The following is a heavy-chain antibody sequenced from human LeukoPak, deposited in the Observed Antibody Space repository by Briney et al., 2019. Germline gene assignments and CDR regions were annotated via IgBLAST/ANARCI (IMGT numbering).Heavy chain of an antibody. D-gene: IGHD2-15*01. V-gene: IGHV4-4*02. Sequence: GSLRLSCAASGFMFSSNWMSWVRLAPGKGLEWIGEIYHSGSTNYNPSLKSRVTISVDKSKNQFSLKLSSVTAADTAVYYCARVVGCSGGSCYEDNWFDPWGQGTLVTVSS. CDR1: GFMFSSNW. J-gene: IGHJ5*02. CDR2: IYHSGST. CDR3: ARVVGCSGGSCYEDNWFDP.